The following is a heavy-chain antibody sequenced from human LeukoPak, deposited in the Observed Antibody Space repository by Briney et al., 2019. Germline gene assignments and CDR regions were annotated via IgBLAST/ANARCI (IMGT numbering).Heavy chain of an antibody. Sequence: GGSLRLSCAASGFNFSSYWMHWVRQAPGKGLVWGSRINSDGSSTSYAGSVKGRFTISRDNAKNTLYLQMNSLRAEDTAVYYCARDPLGYYDSSGYYYVYWGQGTLVTVSS. V-gene: IGHV3-74*01. CDR2: INSDGSST. D-gene: IGHD3-22*01. J-gene: IGHJ4*02. CDR3: ARDPLGYYDSSGYYYVY. CDR1: GFNFSSYW.